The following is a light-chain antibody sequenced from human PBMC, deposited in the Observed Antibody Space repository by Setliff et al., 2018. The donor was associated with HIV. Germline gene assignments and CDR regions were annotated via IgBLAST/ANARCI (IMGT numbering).Light chain of an antibody. V-gene: IGLV2-14*01. CDR3: TSYTSSFTYV. CDR1: SSDVGGYNY. J-gene: IGLJ1*01. Sequence: QSALTQPASVSGSPGQSITISCTGTSSDVGGYNYVSWYQQHPGKAPKLMIFDVSRRPSGVSNRFSGSKSGNTASLTISGLQAEDEADYYCTSYTSSFTYVFGGGTKV. CDR2: DVS.